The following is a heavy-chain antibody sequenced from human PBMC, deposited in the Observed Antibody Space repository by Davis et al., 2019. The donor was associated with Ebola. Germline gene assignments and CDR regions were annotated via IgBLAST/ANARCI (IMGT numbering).Heavy chain of an antibody. V-gene: IGHV6-1*01. Sequence: HSQTLSLTCAISGDRFSTNIPAWNWLRQSPSRGLEWLGRTYFNSKWYNDYAVSVKGRITINPDTSKNQFSLQLNAVTPEDTAVYYCARGWLRGYLDYWGQGTLVTVSS. J-gene: IGHJ4*02. CDR1: GDRFSTNIPA. D-gene: IGHD3-3*01. CDR3: ARGWLRGYLDY. CDR2: TYFNSKWYN.